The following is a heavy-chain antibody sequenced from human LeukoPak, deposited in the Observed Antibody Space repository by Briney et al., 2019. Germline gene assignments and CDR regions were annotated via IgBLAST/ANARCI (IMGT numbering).Heavy chain of an antibody. D-gene: IGHD2-15*01. Sequence: GASVKVSCKASGYTFTSYYMHWVRQAPEQGLEWMGIINPSGGSTSYAQKFQGRVTMTRDTSTSTVYMELSSLRSEDTAVYYCAREVPEDAGYFDLWGRGTLVTVSS. V-gene: IGHV1-46*01. CDR3: AREVPEDAGYFDL. CDR1: GYTFTSYY. J-gene: IGHJ2*01. CDR2: INPSGGST.